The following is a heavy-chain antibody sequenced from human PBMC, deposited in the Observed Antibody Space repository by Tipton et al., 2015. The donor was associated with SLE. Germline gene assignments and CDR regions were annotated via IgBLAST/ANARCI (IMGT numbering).Heavy chain of an antibody. V-gene: IGHV3-23*01. J-gene: IGHJ3*01. Sequence: GSLRLSCAASGFTFSNSGFSFSSYALNWVRQAPGKGLEWVSSIGGSGGNTYYADSVKGRFTISRDNSKNTLSLQMNSLRAEDTAVYYCAKDRGTTVTTFYAFDVWGQGTMVTVSS. CDR2: IGGSGGNT. D-gene: IGHD4-17*01. CDR1: GFTFSNSGFSFSSYA. CDR3: AKDRGTTVTTFYAFDV.